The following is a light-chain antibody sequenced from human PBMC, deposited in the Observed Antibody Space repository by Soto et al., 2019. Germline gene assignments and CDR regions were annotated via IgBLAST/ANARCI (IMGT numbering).Light chain of an antibody. CDR2: EVT. CDR1: SGDIGSYNR. CDR3: SSYTNINTRACV. V-gene: IGLV2-14*01. Sequence: QSVLTQPASVSGSAGQSITISCTGTSGDIGSYNRVSWYQQHPGNAPKLIIYEVTDRPSGVSNRFSGSKSGNTASLTISGLQAEDEAEYYCSSYTNINTRACVFGTGTKVTVL. J-gene: IGLJ1*01.